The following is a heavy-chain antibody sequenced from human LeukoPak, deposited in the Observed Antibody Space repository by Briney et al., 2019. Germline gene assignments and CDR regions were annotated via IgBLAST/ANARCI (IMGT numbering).Heavy chain of an antibody. Sequence: ASVKVSCKASGYTFTGYYMHWMRQAPGQGLEWMGWINPNSDGTNYAQNFQGRVTMTRDTSISTAYMELSRLRSDDTAVYYCARGSYDSSDFEYFQHWGQGTLVTVSS. CDR2: INPNSDGT. D-gene: IGHD3-22*01. CDR1: GYTFTGYY. V-gene: IGHV1-2*02. J-gene: IGHJ1*01. CDR3: ARGSYDSSDFEYFQH.